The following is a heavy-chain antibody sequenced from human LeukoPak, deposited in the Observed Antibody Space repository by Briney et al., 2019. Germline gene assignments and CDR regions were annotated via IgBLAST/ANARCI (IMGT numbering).Heavy chain of an antibody. V-gene: IGHV3-74*01. J-gene: IGHJ6*02. D-gene: IGHD2-2*01. CDR2: ISPTGSTT. CDR1: GFSFSGHW. Sequence: GGSLRLSCTASGFSFSGHWMHWARQLPGKGLVWVSRISPTGSTTSYADSVKGRFTVSRDNAKNTLYLQVNNLRAEDTAVYYCARDIPTVAPAATGPLAPYYYYGMDVWGQGTTVTVSS. CDR3: ARDIPTVAPAATGPLAPYYYYGMDV.